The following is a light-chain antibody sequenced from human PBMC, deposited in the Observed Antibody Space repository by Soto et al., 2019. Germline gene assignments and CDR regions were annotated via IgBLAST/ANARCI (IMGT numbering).Light chain of an antibody. J-gene: IGKJ4*01. CDR1: QDVSRY. CDR2: DAS. CDR3: HQRSNWHPWLT. Sequence: EIVLTQSPATLSLSPGERATLSCRASQDVSRYLAWYPQKPGQDPRLLIYDASNRATGIPARFSGSGPGTDFTLSISSLEPQDFALYYCHQRSNWHPWLTFGGGTKVEIK. V-gene: IGKV3D-11*01.